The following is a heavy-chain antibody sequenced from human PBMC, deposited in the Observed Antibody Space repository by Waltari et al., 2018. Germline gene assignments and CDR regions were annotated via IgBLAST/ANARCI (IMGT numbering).Heavy chain of an antibody. D-gene: IGHD3-10*01. CDR1: GFTFSSYG. CDR3: AKDQYGSGNPLDY. J-gene: IGHJ4*02. CDR2: IRYDGSNK. V-gene: IGHV3-30*02. Sequence: QVQLVESGGGVVQPGGSLRLSWAASGFTFSSYGLHWVRRAPGKGLEWVAFIRYDGSNKYYADSVKGRFTISRDNSKNTLYLQMNSLRAEDTAVYYCAKDQYGSGNPLDYWGQGTLVTVSS.